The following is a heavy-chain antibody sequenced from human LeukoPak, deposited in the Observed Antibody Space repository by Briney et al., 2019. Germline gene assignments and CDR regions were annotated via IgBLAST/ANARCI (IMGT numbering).Heavy chain of an antibody. CDR1: GDSVFSNSAA. J-gene: IGHJ5*02. CDR2: TYYRSKWYN. CDR3: ARVLYSGYDLRENWFDP. Sequence: SQTLSLTCAISGDSVFSNSAAWNWIRQSPSRGLEWLGRTYYRSKWYNDYAVSVKSRITINPDTSKNQFSLQLNSVTPEDTAVYYCARVLYSGYDLRENWFDPWGQGALVTVSS. D-gene: IGHD5-12*01. V-gene: IGHV6-1*01.